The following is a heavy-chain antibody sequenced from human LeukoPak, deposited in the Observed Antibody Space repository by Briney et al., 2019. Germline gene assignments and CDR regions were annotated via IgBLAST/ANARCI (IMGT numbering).Heavy chain of an antibody. CDR3: ARDSRGYSYGLYYYYMDV. D-gene: IGHD5-18*01. J-gene: IGHJ6*03. Sequence: EASVKVSCRASGGTFSSSAISWVRLAPGQGLEWMGIINPRGGNTDYAQKFQGRVTMTRDMSTSTAYMELSSLRSEDTAVYYCARDSRGYSYGLYYYYMDVWGKGTTVTVSS. CDR1: GGTFSSSA. CDR2: INPRGGNT. V-gene: IGHV1-46*01.